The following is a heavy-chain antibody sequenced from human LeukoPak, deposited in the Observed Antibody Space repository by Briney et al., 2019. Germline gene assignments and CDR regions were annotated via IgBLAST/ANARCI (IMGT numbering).Heavy chain of an antibody. V-gene: IGHV4-34*01. D-gene: IGHD5-18*01. J-gene: IGHJ3*02. CDR2: INHSGST. Sequence: SETLSLTCAVYGGSFSGYYWSWIRQPPGKGLEWIGEINHSGSTNYNPSLKSRVTISVDTSKNQFSLKLSSVTAADTAVYYCASRAYIFRRVRLWSRDAFDIWGQGTMVTVSS. CDR3: ASRAYIFRRVRLWSRDAFDI. CDR1: GGSFSGYY.